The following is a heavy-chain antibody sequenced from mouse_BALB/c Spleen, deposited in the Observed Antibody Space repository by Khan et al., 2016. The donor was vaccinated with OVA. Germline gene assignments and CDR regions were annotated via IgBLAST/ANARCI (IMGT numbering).Heavy chain of an antibody. D-gene: IGHD1-1*01. J-gene: IGHJ2*01. CDR2: ISYSGNT. CDR1: GYSITSDYA. Sequence: EVQLQESGPGLVKPSQSLSFTCTVTGYSITSDYAWNWIRQFPGNKLEWMGYISYSGNTKYNPSLKSRISITRDTSKNQFFLQLNSVTTEDTATYYCARIYGGDYDNWGQGTTLTVSS. V-gene: IGHV3-2*02. CDR3: ARIYGGDYDN.